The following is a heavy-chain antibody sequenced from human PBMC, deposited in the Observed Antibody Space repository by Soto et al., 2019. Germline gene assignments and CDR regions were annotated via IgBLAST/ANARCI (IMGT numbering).Heavy chain of an antibody. J-gene: IGHJ3*02. Sequence: PGESLKISCKGSGYSFTSYWIGWVRQMPGKGLEWMGIIHPGDSDTRYSPSFQGQVTISADKSISTAYLQWSSLKASDTAMYYRARSYDSSGYSQALDAFDIWGQGTTVTVSS. CDR3: ARSYDSSGYSQALDAFDI. CDR1: GYSFTSYW. D-gene: IGHD3-22*01. V-gene: IGHV5-51*01. CDR2: IHPGDSDT.